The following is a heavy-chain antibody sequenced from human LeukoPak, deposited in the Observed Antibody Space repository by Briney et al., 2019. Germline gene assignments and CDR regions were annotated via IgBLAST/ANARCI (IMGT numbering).Heavy chain of an antibody. CDR2: IYYSGST. CDR1: GGSISSSNW. V-gene: IGHV4-4*02. D-gene: IGHD3-10*01. J-gene: IGHJ3*02. CDR3: ARDITIRGAFDI. Sequence: SETLSLTCAVSGGSISSSNWWSWVRQPPGKGLEWIGSIYYSGSTYYNPSLKSRVTISVDTSKNQFSLKLSSVTAADTAVYYCARDITIRGAFDIWGQGTMVTVSS.